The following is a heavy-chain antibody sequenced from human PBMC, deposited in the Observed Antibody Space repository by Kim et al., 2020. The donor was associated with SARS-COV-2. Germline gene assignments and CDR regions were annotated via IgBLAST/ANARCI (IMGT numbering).Heavy chain of an antibody. CDR1: GGPISSFY. Sequence: SETLSLTCTVSGGPISSFYWSWIRQPPGKGREWVGYIHYSGSTNYNPSLKSRVTISVDTSKNQFSLKLTSVTAADTAVYYCARAGYYYDSSGYKWFDPWGQGTLVTVSS. V-gene: IGHV4-59*01. J-gene: IGHJ5*02. CDR2: IHYSGST. D-gene: IGHD3-22*01. CDR3: ARAGYYYDSSGYKWFDP.